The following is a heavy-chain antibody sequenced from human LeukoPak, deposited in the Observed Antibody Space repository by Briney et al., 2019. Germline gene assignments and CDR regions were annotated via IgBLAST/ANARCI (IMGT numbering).Heavy chain of an antibody. CDR1: GGTFSSYA. Sequence: SVKVSCKASGGTFSSYAISWVRQAPGQGLEWMGGIIPIFGTANYAQKFQGSVTITADESTSTAYMELSSLRSEDTAVYYCAREGSYYDSSGYYAFGYWGQGTLVTVSS. V-gene: IGHV1-69*13. CDR2: IIPIFGTA. J-gene: IGHJ4*02. D-gene: IGHD3-22*01. CDR3: AREGSYYDSSGYYAFGY.